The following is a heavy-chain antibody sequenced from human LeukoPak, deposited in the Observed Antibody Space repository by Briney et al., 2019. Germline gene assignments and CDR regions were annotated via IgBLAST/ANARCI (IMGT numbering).Heavy chain of an antibody. V-gene: IGHV4-59*01. D-gene: IGHD6-25*01. CDR1: GGSISSYF. Sequence: SETLSLTCTVSGGSISSYFWSWIRQPPGKGLEWIGYISYSGSTNYNPSLKSRVTISVDTSKNQFSLKLSSVTAADTAVYYCARDRLAAGVLDYWGQGTLVTVSS. J-gene: IGHJ4*02. CDR3: ARDRLAAGVLDY. CDR2: ISYSGST.